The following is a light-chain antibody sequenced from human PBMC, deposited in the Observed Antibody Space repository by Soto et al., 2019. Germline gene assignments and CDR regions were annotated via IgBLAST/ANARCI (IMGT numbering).Light chain of an antibody. CDR3: CSYADTYTFV. V-gene: IGLV2-11*01. CDR1: SSDVGSYNY. CDR2: DVT. J-gene: IGLJ1*01. Sequence: QSALTQPRSVSGSPGQSITISCTGSSSDVGSYNYVSWYQHLPGKAPKLMIYDVTKRPSGVPDRFSGSKSGNTASLTISGLQAEDEADYYCCSYADTYTFVFGTGTKVTVL.